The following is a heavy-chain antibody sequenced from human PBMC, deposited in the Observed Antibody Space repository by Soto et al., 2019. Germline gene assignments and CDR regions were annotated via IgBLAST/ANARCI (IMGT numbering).Heavy chain of an antibody. J-gene: IGHJ5*02. CDR1: GGTFSSYT. D-gene: IGHD2-2*01. CDR2: INPSGGST. CDR3: VRESTPTRWFDP. V-gene: IGHV1-46*03. Sequence: ASVKVSCKASGGTFSSYTISWVRQAPGQGLEWMGVINPSGGSTSYAQNFQGRVTMTRDTSTSTVYMELSSLRSEDTAVYYCVRESTPTRWFDPWGQGTLVTVSS.